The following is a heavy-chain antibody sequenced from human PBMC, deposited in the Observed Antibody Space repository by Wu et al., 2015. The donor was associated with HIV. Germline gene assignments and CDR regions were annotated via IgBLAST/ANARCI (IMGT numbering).Heavy chain of an antibody. CDR2: INPNSGGS. CDR1: GYSFTDNY. D-gene: IGHD1-26*01. Sequence: QVQLMQSGAEVKKPGASVKVSCKTSGYSFTDNYIHWVRQAPGQGLEWMGWINPNSGGSKSPQKFQGRVTMTRDTSVSTVYLELTSLKFDDTAIYYCTKDYGIVGSTLPEYFQYWARAPWSPSPQ. CDR3: TKDYGIVGSTLPEYFQY. J-gene: IGHJ1*01. V-gene: IGHV1-2*02.